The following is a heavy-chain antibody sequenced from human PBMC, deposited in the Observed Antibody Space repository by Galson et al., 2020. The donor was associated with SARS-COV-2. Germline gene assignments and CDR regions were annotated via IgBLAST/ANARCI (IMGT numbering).Heavy chain of an antibody. D-gene: IGHD3-10*01. CDR2: IRSKAYGGTT. CDR1: GFTFGDYA. V-gene: IGHV3-49*03. CDR3: TRVTAGMGSGSYSTY. Sequence: GGSLRLSCTAFGFTFGDYAMSWFRQAPGKGLEWVGFIRSKAYGGTTEYASSVKGRFTISRDDSKSIAYLQMNSLKTEDTAVYYCTRVTAGMGSGSYSTYWGQETLVTVSS. J-gene: IGHJ4*02.